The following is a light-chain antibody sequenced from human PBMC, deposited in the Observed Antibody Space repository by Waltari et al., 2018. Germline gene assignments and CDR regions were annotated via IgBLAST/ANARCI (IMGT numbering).Light chain of an antibody. V-gene: IGKV1-39*01. CDR1: QSISSY. Sequence: DIQMTHSPSSLSASVGERATLACRASQSISSYLNWYQQKPGKAPKLLIYAASSLQSGVPSRFSGSGSGTDFTLTISSLQPEDFATYYCQQSYSTLSTFGQGTRLEMK. CDR2: AAS. J-gene: IGKJ5*01. CDR3: QQSYSTLST.